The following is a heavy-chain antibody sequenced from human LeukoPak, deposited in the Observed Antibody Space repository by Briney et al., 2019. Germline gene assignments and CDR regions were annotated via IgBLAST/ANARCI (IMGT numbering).Heavy chain of an antibody. CDR1: GFTSGIYA. CDR3: GKEVERHFDLKY. J-gene: IGHJ4*02. V-gene: IGHV3-23*01. CDR2: FSGGGDS. Sequence: PGGSLRLSCAASGFTSGIYAVSWVRQAPGKGLEWVSAFSGGGDSYYADSVKGRFTISRDNSKKILYLQMSSLRAEDTAVYYCGKEVERHFDLKYWGQGTLVTVSS.